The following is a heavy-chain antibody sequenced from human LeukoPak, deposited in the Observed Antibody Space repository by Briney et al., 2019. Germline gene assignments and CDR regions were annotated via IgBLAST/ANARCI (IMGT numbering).Heavy chain of an antibody. D-gene: IGHD6-13*01. CDR1: GGSISSGSCY. J-gene: IGHJ4*02. V-gene: IGHV4-61*02. CDR3: ARVGGSTWYFGY. CDR2: IYTSGST. Sequence: SETPSLTCTVSGGSISSGSCYWSWIRQPAGKGLEWIGRIYTSGSTNYNPSLKSRVTISVDTSKNQFSLKLSSVTAADTAVYYCARVGGSTWYFGYWGQGTLVTVSS.